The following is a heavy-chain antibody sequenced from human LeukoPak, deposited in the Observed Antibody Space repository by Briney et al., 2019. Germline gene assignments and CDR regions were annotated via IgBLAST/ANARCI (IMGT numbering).Heavy chain of an antibody. CDR1: GFTFENYG. J-gene: IGHJ5*02. V-gene: IGHV3-33*07. Sequence: GRSLRLSCAASGFTFENYGMYWVRQAPGQGLEWLALIYFDGSVTDYSDSVRGRFTISRDNSNTTLYLEMNNLRAEDTAVYFCARDPHYYESSGYFDPWGQGTLVTVSS. CDR2: IYFDGSVT. CDR3: ARDPHYYESSGYFDP. D-gene: IGHD3-22*01.